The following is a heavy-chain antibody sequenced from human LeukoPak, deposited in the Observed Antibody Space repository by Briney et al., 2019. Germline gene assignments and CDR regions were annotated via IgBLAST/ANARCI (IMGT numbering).Heavy chain of an antibody. D-gene: IGHD4-17*01. CDR3: ARVARYGDYIGGSDY. V-gene: IGHV3-21*05. CDR1: GFTFSSYG. J-gene: IGHJ4*02. CDR2: VTSSGGHM. Sequence: PGRSLRLSCAASGFTFSSYGMHWVRQAPGKGLEWVSYVTSSGGHMYYADSAKGRFTISRDNAKNSLDLQMNSLRAEDTAVYYCARVARYGDYIGGSDYWGQGALVTVSS.